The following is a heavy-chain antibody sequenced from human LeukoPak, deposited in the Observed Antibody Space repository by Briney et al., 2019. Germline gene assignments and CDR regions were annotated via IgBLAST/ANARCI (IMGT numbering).Heavy chain of an antibody. J-gene: IGHJ5*02. D-gene: IGHD2-15*01. CDR1: GYTFTSYD. V-gene: IGHV1-8*01. Sequence: ASVKVSCKASGYTFTSYDINWVRQATGQGLEWMGWINPTSGNTGYAQKFQGRVTMTRNTSISTAYMELSSLRSEDTAVYYCARGRVYCSGGSCYNWFDPWGQRTLVTVSS. CDR2: INPTSGNT. CDR3: ARGRVYCSGGSCYNWFDP.